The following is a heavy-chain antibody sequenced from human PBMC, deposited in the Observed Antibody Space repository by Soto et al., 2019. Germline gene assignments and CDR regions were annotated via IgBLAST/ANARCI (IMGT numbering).Heavy chain of an antibody. CDR3: ANSSLYGMDV. J-gene: IGHJ6*02. Sequence: SETLSLTCSVPGGSISSGYYYWSWIRHPPGKGLEWIGNIYYSGNTYYNPSLKSRLIISIDTSKNQFYLKVGSVTAADTAVYYCANSSLYGMDVWGQGTTVTVSS. CDR2: IYYSGNT. CDR1: GGSISSGYYY. V-gene: IGHV4-30-4*01.